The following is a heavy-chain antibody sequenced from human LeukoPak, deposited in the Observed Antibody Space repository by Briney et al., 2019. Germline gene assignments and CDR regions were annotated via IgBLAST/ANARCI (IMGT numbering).Heavy chain of an antibody. J-gene: IGHJ3*02. CDR2: ISGSGGST. D-gene: IGHD3-22*01. V-gene: IGHV3-23*01. Sequence: GGSLRLSCAASGFTFSSYAMSWVRQAPGKGLEWVSAISGSGGSTYYADSVKGRFTISRDNSKNTLYLQMNTLRAEDTAVYYCAKDRRPMIVVVIGDFDIWGQGTMVTASS. CDR3: AKDRRPMIVVVIGDFDI. CDR1: GFTFSSYA.